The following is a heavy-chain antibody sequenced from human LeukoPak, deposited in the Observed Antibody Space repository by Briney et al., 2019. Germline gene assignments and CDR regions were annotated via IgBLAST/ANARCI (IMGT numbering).Heavy chain of an antibody. J-gene: IGHJ4*02. CDR3: ARDSSGSSYYFDY. CDR2: IYSGGST. D-gene: IGHD3-22*01. Sequence: GGSLRLSCAASGFTVSSNYMSWVRQAPGKGLEWVSVIYSGGSTYYADSVKGRFTISRHNSKNTLYLQMNSLRAEDTAVYYCARDSSGSSYYFDYWGQGTLVTVSS. V-gene: IGHV3-53*04. CDR1: GFTVSSNY.